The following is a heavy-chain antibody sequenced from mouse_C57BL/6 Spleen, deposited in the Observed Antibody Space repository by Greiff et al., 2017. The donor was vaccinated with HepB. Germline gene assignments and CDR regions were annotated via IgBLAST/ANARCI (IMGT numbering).Heavy chain of an antibody. J-gene: IGHJ1*03. CDR2: IYPGDGDT. D-gene: IGHD1-1*01. CDR3: ARGRKYYGSSPNWYFDV. V-gene: IGHV1-82*01. Sequence: VQRVESGPELVKPGASVKISCKASGYAFSSSWMNWVKQRPGKGLEWIGWIYPGDGDTNYNGKFKGKATLTADKSSSTAYMQLSSLTSEDSAVYFCARGRKYYGSSPNWYFDVWGTGTTVTVSS. CDR1: GYAFSSSW.